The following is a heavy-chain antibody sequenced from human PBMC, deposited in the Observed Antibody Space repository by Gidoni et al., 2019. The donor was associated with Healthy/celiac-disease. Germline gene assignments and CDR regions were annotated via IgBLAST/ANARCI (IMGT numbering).Heavy chain of an antibody. J-gene: IGHJ4*02. CDR2: FDPEDGET. CDR3: ATDQPRVNWRGLTYYFDY. D-gene: IGHD3-3*01. Sequence: QVQLVQSGAEVKKPGASVKVSCKVSGYTLTELSMHWVRQAPGKGLEWMGGFDPEDGETIYAQKFQGRVTMTEDTSTDTAYMELSSLRSEDTAVYYCATDQPRVNWRGLTYYFDYWGQGTLVTVSS. V-gene: IGHV1-24*01. CDR1: GYTLTELS.